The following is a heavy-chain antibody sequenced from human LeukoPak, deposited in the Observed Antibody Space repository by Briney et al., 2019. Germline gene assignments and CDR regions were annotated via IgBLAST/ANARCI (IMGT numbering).Heavy chain of an antibody. Sequence: SGPSLVETTKNTTPTRTPPRFSPSTNGGGVGLNPPPPGKAPGGPALIYWDDDKRYSPSLKSRLTITKDTSKNQVVLTMTNMDPVDTATYYCAHAGLAAAGTNWFDPWGQGTLVTVSS. V-gene: IGHV2-5*02. D-gene: IGHD6-13*01. CDR3: AHAGLAAAGTNWFDP. CDR1: RFSPSTNGGG. J-gene: IGHJ5*02. CDR2: IYWDDDK.